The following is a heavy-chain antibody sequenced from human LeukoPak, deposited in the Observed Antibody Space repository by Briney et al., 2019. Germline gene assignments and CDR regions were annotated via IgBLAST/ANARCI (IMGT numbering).Heavy chain of an antibody. J-gene: IGHJ5*02. V-gene: IGHV1-2*02. D-gene: IGHD6-13*01. CDR2: INPDSGVT. CDR3: ARGSGIAAALRFDP. Sequence: ASVKVSCKASGYTFTGYYIRWVRQAPGQGLEWMGWINPDSGVTNYAQKFQGRVTMTRDTSISTAYMELSRLRSDDTAVYYCARGSGIAAALRFDPWGQGTLVTVSS. CDR1: GYTFTGYY.